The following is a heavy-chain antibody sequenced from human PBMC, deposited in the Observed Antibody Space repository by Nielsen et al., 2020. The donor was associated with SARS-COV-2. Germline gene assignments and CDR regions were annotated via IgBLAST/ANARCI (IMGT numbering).Heavy chain of an antibody. CDR2: ISSSGSTI. CDR3: AKDRVGATWFDP. J-gene: IGHJ5*02. V-gene: IGHV3-48*03. CDR1: GFTFSSYE. Sequence: GGSLRLSCAASGFTFSSYEMNWVRQAPGKGLEWVSYISSSGSTIYYADSVKGRFTISRDNSKNTLYLQMNSLRAEDTAVYYCAKDRVGATWFDPWGQGTLVTVSS. D-gene: IGHD1-26*01.